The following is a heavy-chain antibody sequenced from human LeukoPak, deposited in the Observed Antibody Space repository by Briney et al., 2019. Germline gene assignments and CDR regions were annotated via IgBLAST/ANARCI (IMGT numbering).Heavy chain of an antibody. CDR3: ARGGYCSGGSCQYYYYGMDV. Sequence: SVKVSSKASGGTFSSYAISWVRQAPGQGLEWMGRIIPILGIANYAQKFQGRVTITADKSTSTAYMELSSLRSEDTAVYYCARGGYCSGGSCQYYYYGMDVWGQGTTVTVSS. CDR1: GGTFSSYA. J-gene: IGHJ6*02. V-gene: IGHV1-69*04. CDR2: IIPILGIA. D-gene: IGHD2-15*01.